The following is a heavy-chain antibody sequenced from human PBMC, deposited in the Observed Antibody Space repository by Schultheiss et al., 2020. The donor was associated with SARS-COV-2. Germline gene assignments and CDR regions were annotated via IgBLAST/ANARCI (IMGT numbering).Heavy chain of an antibody. Sequence: SETLSLTCTVSGGSISSGGYYWSWIRQHPGKGLEWIGSIYYSGSTYYNPSLKSRVTISVDTSKNQFSLKLSSVTAADTAVYYCSHYYDSSGYYLYGMDVWGQGTTVTVSS. V-gene: IGHV4-39*07. D-gene: IGHD3-22*01. J-gene: IGHJ6*02. CDR3: SHYYDSSGYYLYGMDV. CDR2: IYYSGST. CDR1: GGSISSGGYY.